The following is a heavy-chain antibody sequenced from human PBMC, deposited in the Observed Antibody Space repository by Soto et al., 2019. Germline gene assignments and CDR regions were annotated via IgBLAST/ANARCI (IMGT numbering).Heavy chain of an antibody. CDR2: IYYSGST. Sequence: PSETLSLTCTVSGGSISSYYWSWIRQPPGKGLEWIGYIYYSGSTNYNPSLKSRVTISVDTSKNQFSLKLSSVTAADTAVYYCARATEEQQLVHDYWGQGTLVTVSS. J-gene: IGHJ4*02. CDR3: ARATEEQQLVHDY. D-gene: IGHD6-13*01. V-gene: IGHV4-59*01. CDR1: GGSISSYY.